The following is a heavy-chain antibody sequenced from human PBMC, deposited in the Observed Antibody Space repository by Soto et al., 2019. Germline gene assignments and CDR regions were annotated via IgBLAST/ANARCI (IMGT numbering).Heavy chain of an antibody. V-gene: IGHV3-23*01. D-gene: IGHD2-15*01. CDR1: GFTFSSYA. CDR3: AKRRGAGGHFDY. CDR2: VSIGGST. J-gene: IGHJ4*02. Sequence: GSLRLSCSASGFTFSSYAMGWVRQGPGKGLEWVAVVSIGGSTHYADSVRGRFTISRDNSKNTLSLQMNSLTAEDAAVYFCAKRRGAGGHFDYWGQGALVTVSS.